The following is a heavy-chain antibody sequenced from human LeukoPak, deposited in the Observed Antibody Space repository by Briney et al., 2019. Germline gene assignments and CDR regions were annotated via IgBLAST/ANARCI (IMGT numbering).Heavy chain of an antibody. CDR1: GYSISSGYY. CDR3: ARRGYYDSSGYFPIDY. CDR2: IYHSGST. V-gene: IGHV4-38-2*01. D-gene: IGHD3-22*01. Sequence: SETLSLTCAVSGYSISSGYYWGWIRQPPGKGLEWIVSIYHSGSTYYNPSLKSRVTISVDTSKNQFSLKLSSVTAADTAVYYCARRGYYDSSGYFPIDYWGQGTLVTVSS. J-gene: IGHJ4*02.